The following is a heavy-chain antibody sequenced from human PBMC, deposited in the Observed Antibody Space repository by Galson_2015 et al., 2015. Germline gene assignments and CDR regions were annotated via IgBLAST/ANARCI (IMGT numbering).Heavy chain of an antibody. Sequence: PALVKPTQTLTLTCTFSGFSLSTSGMCVSWIRQPPGKALEWLALIDWDDDKYYSTSLKTRLTISKDTSKNQVVLTMTNMDPVDTATYYCARMDYDSSGFCSYFDYWGQGTLVTVSS. V-gene: IGHV2-70*01. CDR3: ARMDYDSSGFCSYFDY. CDR1: GFSLSTSGMC. CDR2: IDWDDDK. J-gene: IGHJ4*02. D-gene: IGHD3-22*01.